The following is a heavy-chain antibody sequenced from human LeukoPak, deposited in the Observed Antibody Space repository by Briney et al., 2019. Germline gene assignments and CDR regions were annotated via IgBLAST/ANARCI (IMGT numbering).Heavy chain of an antibody. D-gene: IGHD5-24*01. CDR2: ISSSGSTI. J-gene: IGHJ5*02. CDR1: GFTFSSYE. CDR3: ARCHGYRHNWFDP. V-gene: IGHV3-48*03. Sequence: GGSLRLSCAASGFTFSSYEMNWDRQAPGKGLEWVSYISSSGSTIYYADSVKGRFTISRDNAKNSLYLQMNSLRAEDTAVYYCARCHGYRHNWFDPWGQGTLVTVSS.